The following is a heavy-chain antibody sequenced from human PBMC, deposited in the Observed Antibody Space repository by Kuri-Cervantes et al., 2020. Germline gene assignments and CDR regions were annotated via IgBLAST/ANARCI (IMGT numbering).Heavy chain of an antibody. CDR2: ISYDGSNK. J-gene: IGHJ6*02. Sequence: GGSLRLSCAASGFTFSSYAMHWVRQAPGKGLEWVAVISYDGSNKYYADSVKGRFTISRDNSKNTLYLQMNSLRAEDTAVYYCAKDLNRIWFGEFPYYYGMDVWGQGTTVTVSS. CDR3: AKDLNRIWFGEFPYYYGMDV. D-gene: IGHD3-10*01. V-gene: IGHV3-30-3*01. CDR1: GFTFSSYA.